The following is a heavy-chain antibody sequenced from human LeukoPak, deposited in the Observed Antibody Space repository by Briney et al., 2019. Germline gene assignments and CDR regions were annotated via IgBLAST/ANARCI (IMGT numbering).Heavy chain of an antibody. J-gene: IGHJ4*02. CDR3: ARAVIGAVRAPFDH. V-gene: IGHV3-66*02. Sequence: GGSLRLSCAASGFTFSTYFMSWVRQAPGKGLEWVSVIYSGGSTHYADSVEGRFTISRDKSYNTLYLQMNSLRPEDTAVYYCARAVIGAVRAPFDHWGQGTLVTVSS. D-gene: IGHD2-21*01. CDR2: IYSGGST. CDR1: GFTFSTYF.